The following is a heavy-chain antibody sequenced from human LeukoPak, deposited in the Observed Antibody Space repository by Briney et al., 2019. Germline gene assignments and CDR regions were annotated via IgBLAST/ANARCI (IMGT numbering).Heavy chain of an antibody. CDR2: VYYSGTI. Sequence: SETLSLTCTVSGGSISTYYWNWIRQPPGKGLEWIGYVYYSGTIGYNPSLKSRVTISVDTSKNHFSPKVNSVTAADTAVYYCARGIFGVVIIPFDYWGQGTLVTVSS. J-gene: IGHJ4*02. CDR3: ARGIFGVVIIPFDY. CDR1: GGSISTYY. V-gene: IGHV4-59*08. D-gene: IGHD3-3*01.